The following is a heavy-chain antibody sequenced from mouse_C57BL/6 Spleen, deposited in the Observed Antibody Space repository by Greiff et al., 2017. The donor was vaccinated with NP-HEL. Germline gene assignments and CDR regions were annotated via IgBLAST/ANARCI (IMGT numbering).Heavy chain of an antibody. V-gene: IGHV1-81*01. CDR3: ARSREESQWYCDV. Sequence: QVQLQQSGAELARPGASVKLSCKASGYTFTSYGISWVKQRTGQGLEWIGEIYPRSGNTYYNEKFKGKATLTADKSSSTAYMELRSLTSEDSAVYVGARSREESQWYCDVWGTGTTVTVSS. CDR1: GYTFTSYG. CDR2: IYPRSGNT. J-gene: IGHJ1*03.